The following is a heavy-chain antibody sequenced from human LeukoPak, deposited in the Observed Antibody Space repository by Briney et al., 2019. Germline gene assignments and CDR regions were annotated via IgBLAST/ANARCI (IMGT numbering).Heavy chain of an antibody. CDR3: ARVWTGQWPPHYYYMGV. V-gene: IGHV3-21*01. D-gene: IGHD6-19*01. CDR2: ISSSSSYI. CDR1: GFTFSTFT. Sequence: GGSLRLSCVVSGFTFSTFTMNWVRQAPGKGLEWVSCISSSSSYIYYADSVKGRFTISRDNAKNSLYLQMNSLRAEDTAVYYCARVWTGQWPPHYYYMGVWGKGTTVTISS. J-gene: IGHJ6*03.